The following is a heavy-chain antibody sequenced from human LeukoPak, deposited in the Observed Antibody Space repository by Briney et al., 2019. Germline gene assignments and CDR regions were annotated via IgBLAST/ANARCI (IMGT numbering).Heavy chain of an antibody. CDR1: GFTFSSYW. D-gene: IGHD3-22*01. CDR3: ARARNNYDSSGYSALDY. J-gene: IGHJ4*02. V-gene: IGHV3-7*02. Sequence: GGSLRLSCAASGFTFSSYWMSWVRQAPGKGLEWVANIKQDGSEKYYVDSVKGRFTISRDNAKNSLYLQMNSLRAEDTAVYYCARARNNYDSSGYSALDYWGQGTLVTVSS. CDR2: IKQDGSEK.